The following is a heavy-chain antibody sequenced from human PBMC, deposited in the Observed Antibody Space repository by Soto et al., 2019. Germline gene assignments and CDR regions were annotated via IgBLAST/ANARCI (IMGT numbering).Heavy chain of an antibody. CDR3: ARDASYYDSSGYSAFDI. J-gene: IGHJ3*02. CDR2: IYYSGTT. V-gene: IGHV4-61*01. CDR1: GGSVNSGYYY. D-gene: IGHD3-22*01. Sequence: SETLSLTCTVSGGSVNSGYYYWTWIRQPPGKGLEWTGYIYYSGTTNYNPSLKSRVTISVDTSKNQFSLKLNSVTAADTAIYYCARDASYYDSSGYSAFDIWGQGTMVT.